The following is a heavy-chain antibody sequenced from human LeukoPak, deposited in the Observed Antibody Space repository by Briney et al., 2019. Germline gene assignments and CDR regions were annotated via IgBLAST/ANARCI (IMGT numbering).Heavy chain of an antibody. D-gene: IGHD3-10*01. CDR3: ARGPTYYYGSGSYDY. CDR2: INSDGSST. J-gene: IGHJ4*02. V-gene: IGHV3-74*01. CDR1: GFTFSSYW. Sequence: PGGSLRLSCAASGFTFSSYWMHWVRQAPGKGLVWVSHINSDGSSTSYADSVKGRFTISRDNAKNTLYLQMNSLRAEDTAVYYCARGPTYYYGSGSYDYWGQGTLVTVSS.